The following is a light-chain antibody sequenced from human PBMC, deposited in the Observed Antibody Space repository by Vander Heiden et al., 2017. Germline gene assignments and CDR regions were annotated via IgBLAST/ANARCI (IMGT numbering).Light chain of an antibody. CDR1: QSVLYSSNNKNY. CDR3: QQYYSTPFT. CDR2: WAS. V-gene: IGKV4-1*01. J-gene: IGKJ3*01. Sequence: DIVVTQSPDPLALSLRETATINCKSSQSVLYSSNNKNYLAWYQQKPGQPPKLLIYWASTRESGVPDRFSGSGSGTDFTLTISSLQAEDVAVYYCQQYYSTPFTFGPGTKVDIK.